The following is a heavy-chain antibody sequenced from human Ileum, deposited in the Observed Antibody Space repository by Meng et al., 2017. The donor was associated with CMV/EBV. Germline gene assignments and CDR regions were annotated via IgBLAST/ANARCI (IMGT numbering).Heavy chain of an antibody. CDR2: IYSGGSST. J-gene: IGHJ6*02. Sequence: GESLKISCAASGFTFSSYAMSWVRQAPGKGLEWVSVIYSGGSSTYYADSVKGRFTISRDNSKKTLYLQMNTLRAEETAVYYCARGSPYGMDVWGQGTTVTVSS. CDR3: ARGSPYGMDV. CDR1: GFTFSSYA. V-gene: IGHV3-23*03.